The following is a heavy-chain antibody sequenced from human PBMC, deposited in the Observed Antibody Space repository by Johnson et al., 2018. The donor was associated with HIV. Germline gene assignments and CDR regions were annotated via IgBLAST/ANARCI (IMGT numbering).Heavy chain of an antibody. D-gene: IGHD3/OR15-3a*01. Sequence: VQLVESGGGVVQPGRSLRLSCAASGFTFSSYGMHWVRQAPGKGLEWVAVIWYDGSNKYFAESVKGRFTISRDNSKNMTDLQMNSLRPEDTAVYYCARDFYHNFWTGYSRNDAFDFWGQGTMVTVSS. J-gene: IGHJ3*01. CDR1: GFTFSSYG. CDR3: ARDFYHNFWTGYSRNDAFDF. V-gene: IGHV3-33*01. CDR2: IWYDGSNK.